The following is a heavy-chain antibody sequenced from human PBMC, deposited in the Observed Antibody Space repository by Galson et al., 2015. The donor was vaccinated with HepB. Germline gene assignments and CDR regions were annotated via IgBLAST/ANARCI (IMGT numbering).Heavy chain of an antibody. J-gene: IGHJ5*02. CDR3: ARDRAEWDLRRWFAP. D-gene: IGHD1-26*01. Sequence: SVKVSCKASGYTFTRYGISWVRQAPGQGLEWMGWISAYNGNTNYAQKLQGRVTMTTDTSTSTAYMELRSLRSDDAAVYYCARDRAEWDLRRWFAPWGHATLVPVSS. V-gene: IGHV1-18*01. CDR2: ISAYNGNT. CDR1: GYTFTRYG.